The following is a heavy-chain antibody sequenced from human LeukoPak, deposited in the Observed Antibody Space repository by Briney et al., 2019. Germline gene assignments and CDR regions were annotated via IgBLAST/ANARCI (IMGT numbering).Heavy chain of an antibody. CDR2: IYSGGST. V-gene: IGHV3-66*01. J-gene: IGHJ4*02. D-gene: IGHD6-13*01. CDR1: GFTVSSNY. CDR3: ARGGPAAGRFDY. Sequence: PGGSLRLFCSASGFTVSSNYISWVRQAPGRGLEWVSVIYSGGSTYFADSLKGRFTISRDNSKNPLYLQMNSLRAEDPAVYYCARGGPAAGRFDYWGQGTLVTVSS.